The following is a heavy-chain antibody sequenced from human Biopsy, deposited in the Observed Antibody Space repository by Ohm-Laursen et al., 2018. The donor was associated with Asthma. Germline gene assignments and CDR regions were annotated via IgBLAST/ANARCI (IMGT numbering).Heavy chain of an antibody. V-gene: IGHV3-30*03. D-gene: IGHD1-14*01. Sequence: SLRLSCSASGFSFSNYGMHWVRQAPGKGLDWVAVISFDGTSRNYTDSVKGRFTISRDNAKNSLYLQMNSLRAEDTAVYYCARDGPELPTELDYWGPGTLVTVSS. J-gene: IGHJ4*02. CDR3: ARDGPELPTELDY. CDR1: GFSFSNYG. CDR2: ISFDGTSR.